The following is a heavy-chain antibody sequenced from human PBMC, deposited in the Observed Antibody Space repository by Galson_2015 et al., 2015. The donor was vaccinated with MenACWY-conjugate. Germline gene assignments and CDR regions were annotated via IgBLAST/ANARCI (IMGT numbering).Heavy chain of an antibody. V-gene: IGHV3-48*04. Sequence: LILSCAASGVSFSSYSMNWVRQAPGGGLEGVSYISSSRSTIYYADSVKGRFTISRDNAKNSLYLQMNSLRAEDTAMYYCARDSTGNWNDFVYSYYGMDVWGQGTTATVSS. D-gene: IGHD1-1*01. CDR3: ARDSTGNWNDFVYSYYGMDV. CDR1: GVSFSSYS. CDR2: ISSSRSTI. J-gene: IGHJ6*02.